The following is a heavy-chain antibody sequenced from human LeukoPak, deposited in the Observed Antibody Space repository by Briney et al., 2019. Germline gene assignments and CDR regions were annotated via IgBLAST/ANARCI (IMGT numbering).Heavy chain of an antibody. Sequence: QPGGSLRLSCAASGFTSSSYGMHWVRQAPGKGLEWVAFIRYDGSNKYYADSVKGRFTISRDNSNNTLYLQTNSLRAEDTAVYYCAKDTRFGELLPDYWGQGTMVTVSS. V-gene: IGHV3-30*02. CDR3: AKDTRFGELLPDY. J-gene: IGHJ4*02. CDR2: IRYDGSNK. CDR1: GFTSSSYG. D-gene: IGHD3-10*01.